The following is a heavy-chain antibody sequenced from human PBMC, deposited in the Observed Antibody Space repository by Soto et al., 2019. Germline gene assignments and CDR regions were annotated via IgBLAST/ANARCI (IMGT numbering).Heavy chain of an antibody. CDR2: IWYDGSNK. D-gene: IGHD4-17*01. CDR1: GFTFSSYG. V-gene: IGHV3-33*01. J-gene: IGHJ3*02. CDR3: ARGHGDPDAFDI. Sequence: PGGSLRLSCAASGFTFSSYGMHWVRQAPGKGLEWVAVIWYDGSNKYYADSVKGRFTISRDNSKNTLYLQMNSLRAEDTAVYYCARGHGDPDAFDIWGQGTMVTVSS.